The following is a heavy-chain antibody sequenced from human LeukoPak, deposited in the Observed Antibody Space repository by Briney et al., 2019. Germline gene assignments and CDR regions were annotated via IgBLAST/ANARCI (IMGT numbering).Heavy chain of an antibody. CDR3: ARAGMDSRGYYQGFDY. CDR2: ITNNGRKT. D-gene: IGHD3-22*01. CDR1: GFIFNDSF. J-gene: IGHJ4*02. V-gene: IGHV3-11*04. Sequence: GGSLRLSCAPSGFIFNDSFMGWIRQTPEKGLEWVSYITNNGRKTYYADSMEGRFTISRDNAKNSLDLQMNSLRAEDTALYYCARAGMDSRGYYQGFDYWGQGTLVTVSS.